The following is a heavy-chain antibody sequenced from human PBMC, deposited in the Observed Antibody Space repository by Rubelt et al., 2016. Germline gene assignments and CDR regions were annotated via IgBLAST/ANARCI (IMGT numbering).Heavy chain of an antibody. CDR3: ARYGSGSNLRDPFDY. V-gene: IGHV3-7*01. J-gene: IGHJ4*02. D-gene: IGHD3-10*01. Sequence: EVQLLESGGGLEQPGGSLRLSCAASGFTFSEYWMTWVRQAPGKGLEWVANIKLDGSEKYYVDSVKGRFTISRDNAKNSLYLQMNSLGAEDTAVYYCARYGSGSNLRDPFDYWGQGAVVTVSS. CDR2: IKLDGSEK. CDR1: GFTFSEYW.